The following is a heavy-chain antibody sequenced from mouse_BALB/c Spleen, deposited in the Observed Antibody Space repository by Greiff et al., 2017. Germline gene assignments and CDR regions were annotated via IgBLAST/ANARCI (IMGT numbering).Heavy chain of an antibody. V-gene: IGHV5-6-3*01. D-gene: IGHD1-1*01. Sequence: EVQGVESGGGLVQPGGSLKLSCAASGFTFSSYGMSWVRQTPDKRLELVATINSNGGSTYYPDSVKGRFTISRDNAKNTLYLQMSSLKSEDTAMYDCARDGYYGSKGYYFDYWGQGTTLTVSS. CDR1: GFTFSSYG. CDR3: ARDGYYGSKGYYFDY. J-gene: IGHJ2*01. CDR2: INSNGGST.